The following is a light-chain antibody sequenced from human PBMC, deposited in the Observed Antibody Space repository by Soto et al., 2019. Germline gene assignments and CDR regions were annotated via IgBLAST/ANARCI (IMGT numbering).Light chain of an antibody. CDR3: QQYGSSRWT. Sequence: EIVLTQYLGTLSLSPGERATVSCRASQSVSNSYLACYQQKPGQAPQLRLYGASREAPGIPDRFSGSGSGKYFTLTISSLDPEDFAVYYWQQYGSSRWTFGQGTKVDIK. J-gene: IGKJ1*01. V-gene: IGKV3-20*01. CDR2: GAS. CDR1: QSVSNSY.